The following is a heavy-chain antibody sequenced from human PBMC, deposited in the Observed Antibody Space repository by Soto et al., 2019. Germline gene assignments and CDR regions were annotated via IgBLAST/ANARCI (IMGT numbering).Heavy chain of an antibody. CDR2: IIPIFGTT. Sequence: VQLVQSGAEVKKPGSSVKVSCKASGGTFSNYPFIWVRQAPGQGLDWMGGIIPIFGTTDYGQRFQGRVTITADESTNTACMELRSLRSDDTAVYYCARGLYCGGGCYSHFDYWGQGTLVTVSS. D-gene: IGHD2-21*02. J-gene: IGHJ4*02. CDR3: ARGLYCGGGCYSHFDY. CDR1: GGTFSNYP. V-gene: IGHV1-69*01.